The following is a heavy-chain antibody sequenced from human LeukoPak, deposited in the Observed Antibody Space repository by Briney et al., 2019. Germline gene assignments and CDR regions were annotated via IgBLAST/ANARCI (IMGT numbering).Heavy chain of an antibody. V-gene: IGHV4-59*08. CDR2: IYYSGST. CDR1: GGSISSYY. J-gene: IGHJ3*02. CDR3: ARLGYSGSYYERAFDI. D-gene: IGHD1-26*01. Sequence: SETLSLTCTVSGGSISSYYWSWIRQPPGKGLEWIGYIYYSGSTNYNPSLKSRVTIFADTPKNQFSLKLSSVTAADTAVYYCARLGYSGSYYERAFDIWGQGTMVTVSS.